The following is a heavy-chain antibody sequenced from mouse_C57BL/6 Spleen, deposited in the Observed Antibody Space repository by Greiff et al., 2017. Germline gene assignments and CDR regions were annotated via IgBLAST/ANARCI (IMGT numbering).Heavy chain of an antibody. D-gene: IGHD2-3*01. CDR1: GYTFTSYT. J-gene: IGHJ4*01. CDR2: INPSSGYT. Sequence: VKLLESGAELARPGASVKMSCKASGYTFTSYTMHWVKQRPGQGLEWIGYINPSSGYTKYNQKFKDKATLTADKSSSTAYMQLSSLTSEDSAVYYCARAFYDGYYVLYAMDYWGQGTSVTVSS. V-gene: IGHV1-4*01. CDR3: ARAFYDGYYVLYAMDY.